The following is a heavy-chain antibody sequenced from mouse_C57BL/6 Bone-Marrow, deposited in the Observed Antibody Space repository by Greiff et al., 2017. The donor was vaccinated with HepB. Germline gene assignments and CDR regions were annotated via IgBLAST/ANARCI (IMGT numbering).Heavy chain of an antibody. CDR3: ASEGTTVVSYYFDY. CDR2: IHPNSGST. Sequence: QVQLQQPGAELVKPGASVKLSCKASGYTFTSYWMHWVKQRPGQGLEWIGMIHPNSGSTNYNEKFKSKATLTVDKSSSTAYMQLSSLTSEDSAVYYGASEGTTVVSYYFDYWGQGTTLTVSS. CDR1: GYTFTSYW. J-gene: IGHJ2*01. V-gene: IGHV1-64*01. D-gene: IGHD1-1*01.